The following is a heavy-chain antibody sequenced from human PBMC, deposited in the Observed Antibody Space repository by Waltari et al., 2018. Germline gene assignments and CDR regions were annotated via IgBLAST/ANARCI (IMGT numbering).Heavy chain of an antibody. CDR3: ARQNLHSYGYGYFDY. J-gene: IGHJ4*02. CDR1: GYSFAKYW. CDR2: IVPVDSST. V-gene: IGHV5-51*01. D-gene: IGHD5-18*01. Sequence: EVQLVQSGADVKKPGESLKISCQGSGYSFAKYWIGWVRQMPGKGLEWMGTIVPVDSSTKYSPSFQGQVTISVDTSISTAYLQWSSLKASDTAVYFCARQNLHSYGYGYFDYWGQGTLVTVSS.